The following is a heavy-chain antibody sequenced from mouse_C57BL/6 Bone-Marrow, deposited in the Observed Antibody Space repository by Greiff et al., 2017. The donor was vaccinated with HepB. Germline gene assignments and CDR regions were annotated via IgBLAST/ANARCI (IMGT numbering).Heavy chain of an antibody. D-gene: IGHD2-2*01. CDR2: IYPRSGNT. CDR3: ARERGYGPFAY. Sequence: QVQLKESGAELARPGASVKLSCKASGYTFTSYGISWVKQRTGQGLEWIGEIYPRSGNTYYNEKFKGKATLTADKSSSTAYMELRSLTSEASAVYFCARERGYGPFAYWGQGTLVTVSA. V-gene: IGHV1-81*01. CDR1: GYTFTSYG. J-gene: IGHJ3*01.